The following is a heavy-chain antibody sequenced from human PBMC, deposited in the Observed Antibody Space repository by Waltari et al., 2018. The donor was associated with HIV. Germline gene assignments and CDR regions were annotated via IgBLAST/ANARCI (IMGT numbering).Heavy chain of an antibody. Sequence: EVHLLESGGRVVRPGGSLRLSCAASGFNFDDYGLTWVSGINWNGGSTGYADSVKGRFTISRDNANNHLYLQMNSLRAEDTALYYCARRSSSGSWYSSLDYWGQGTLVIVSS. V-gene: IGHV3-20*04. D-gene: IGHD6-13*01. CDR3: ARRSSSGSWYSSLDY. CDR2: INWNGGST. CDR1: GFNFDDYG. J-gene: IGHJ4*02.